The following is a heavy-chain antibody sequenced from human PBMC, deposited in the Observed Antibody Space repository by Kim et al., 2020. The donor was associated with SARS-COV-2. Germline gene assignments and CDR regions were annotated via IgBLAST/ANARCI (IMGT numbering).Heavy chain of an antibody. CDR3: ARGARKVRGADYDHYYMDV. V-gene: IGHV1-46*01. CDR1: GYTFTSYY. CDR2: INPSGGTT. D-gene: IGHD3-10*01. J-gene: IGHJ6*03. Sequence: ASVKVSCKASGYTFTSYYMHWVRQAPGRGLEWMGIINPSGGTTTYSQKFQGRVSMTRDTSRSTVYMELSSLRYEDTAVYYCARGARKVRGADYDHYYMDVRGKGTTVTVS.